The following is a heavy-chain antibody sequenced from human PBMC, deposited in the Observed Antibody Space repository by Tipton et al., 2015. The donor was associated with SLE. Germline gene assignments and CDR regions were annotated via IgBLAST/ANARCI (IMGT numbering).Heavy chain of an antibody. D-gene: IGHD3-10*01. CDR2: IWYEGTKN. J-gene: IGHJ2*01. V-gene: IGHV3-33*06. Sequence: SLRLSCAASGFTFSSYAMHWVRQAPGKGLEWVAVIWYEGTKNYFADSVKGRFTISRDNSRNTLYLQMNSLRAEDTAVYYCAKPYYSGSGSPIRGGGYFDLWGRGTLVTVSS. CDR1: GFTFSSYA. CDR3: AKPYYSGSGSPIRGGGYFDL.